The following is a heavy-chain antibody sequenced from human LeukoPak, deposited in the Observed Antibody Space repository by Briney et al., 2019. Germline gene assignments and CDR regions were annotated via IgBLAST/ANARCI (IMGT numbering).Heavy chain of an antibody. J-gene: IGHJ4*02. V-gene: IGHV1-2*02. Sequence: ASVKVSCKASGYTFIAYYMHWVRQAPGQGLEWMGWVNPASGGTNYAQKFQGRVTITRDTSISTAYMELTELTSDDTAVYYCAGQKDPRPIDYWGQGTLVTVSS. CDR1: GYTFIAYY. CDR3: AGQKDPRPIDY. CDR2: VNPASGGT.